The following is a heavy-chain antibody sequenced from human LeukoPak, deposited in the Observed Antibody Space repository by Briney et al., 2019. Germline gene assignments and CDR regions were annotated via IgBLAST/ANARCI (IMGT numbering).Heavy chain of an antibody. CDR2: IKQDGSEK. J-gene: IGHJ6*02. Sequence: GGSLRLSCAASGFTFSSYWMSWVRQAPGKGLEWVANIKQDGSEKYYVDSVKGRFTISRDNAKNSLYLQMNSLRAEDTALYYCAKDGDYGSMRYYYGMDVWGQGTTVTVSS. CDR3: AKDGDYGSMRYYYGMDV. V-gene: IGHV3-7*03. D-gene: IGHD3-10*01. CDR1: GFTFSSYW.